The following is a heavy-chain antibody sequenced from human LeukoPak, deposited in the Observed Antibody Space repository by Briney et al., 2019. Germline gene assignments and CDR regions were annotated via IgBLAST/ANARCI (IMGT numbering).Heavy chain of an antibody. CDR2: ISYDGSNK. Sequence: PGGSLRLSCVASGFTFSSHGMHWVRQAPGKGLEWVAVISYDGSNKYYADSVKGRFTISRDNSKNTLYLQMNSLRAEDTAVYYCAKGQAVADDDYWGQGTLVTVSS. J-gene: IGHJ4*02. D-gene: IGHD6-19*01. CDR1: GFTFSSHG. V-gene: IGHV3-30*18. CDR3: AKGQAVADDDY.